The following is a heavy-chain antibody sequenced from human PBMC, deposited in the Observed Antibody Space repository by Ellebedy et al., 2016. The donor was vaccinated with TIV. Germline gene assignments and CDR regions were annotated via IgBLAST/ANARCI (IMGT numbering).Heavy chain of an antibody. CDR3: VRPMVRGVIAHAFDI. CDR1: GGSISSSSYY. Sequence: SETLSLTXTVSGGSISSSSYYWSWIRQPPGKGLEWIGYIFYTGSTNYHPSLKSRVTISIDTSKNQISLKLNSVTAADTAVYYCVRPMVRGVIAHAFDIWGQGTMVTVSS. V-gene: IGHV4-61*01. CDR2: IFYTGST. D-gene: IGHD3-10*01. J-gene: IGHJ3*02.